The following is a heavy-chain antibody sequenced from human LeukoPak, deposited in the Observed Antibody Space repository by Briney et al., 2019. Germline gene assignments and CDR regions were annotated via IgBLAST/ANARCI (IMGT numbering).Heavy chain of an antibody. CDR2: IIPIFGTA. J-gene: IGHJ3*02. D-gene: IGHD6-19*01. Sequence: SVKVSCKASGGTFSSYAISWVRQAPGQGLEWMGGIIPIFGTANYAQKFQGRVTITADESTSTAYMELSSLRSEDAAVYYCAREYPGSGWYDDAFDIWGQGTMVTVSS. CDR1: GGTFSSYA. V-gene: IGHV1-69*01. CDR3: AREYPGSGWYDDAFDI.